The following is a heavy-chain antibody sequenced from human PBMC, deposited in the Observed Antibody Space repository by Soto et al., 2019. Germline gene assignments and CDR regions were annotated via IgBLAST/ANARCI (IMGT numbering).Heavy chain of an antibody. CDR1: GGSISSGGYY. J-gene: IGHJ5*02. CDR2: IYYSGST. V-gene: IGHV4-31*03. D-gene: IGHD3-10*01. CDR3: AREGNTMVRGVIHNWFDP. Sequence: SETLSLTCTVSGGSISSGGYYWSWIRQHPGKGLEWIGYIYYSGSTYYNPSLKSRVTISVDTSKNQFSLKLSSVTAADTAVYYCAREGNTMVRGVIHNWFDPWGQGTLVTVSS.